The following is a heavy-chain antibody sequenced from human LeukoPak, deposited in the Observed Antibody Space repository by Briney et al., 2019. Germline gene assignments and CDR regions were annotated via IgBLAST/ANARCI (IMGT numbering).Heavy chain of an antibody. V-gene: IGHV3-23*01. CDR2: ISSSGGDT. Sequence: GGSLRLSCAASGFTFSSYAMSCVRQAPGKGLEWVSGISSSGGDTPHADSVKGRFTISRDNSKITVYLQMNSLRVEDTAIYYCARKVAGAAPFDSWGQGTLVTVSS. CDR1: GFTFSSYA. J-gene: IGHJ4*02. CDR3: ARKVAGAAPFDS. D-gene: IGHD6-19*01.